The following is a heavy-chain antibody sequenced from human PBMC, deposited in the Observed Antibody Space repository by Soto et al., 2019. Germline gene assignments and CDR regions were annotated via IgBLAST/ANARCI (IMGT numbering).Heavy chain of an antibody. D-gene: IGHD1-26*01. CDR2: IYYSGST. Sequence: SETLSLTCTVSGGSISSSSYYWGWVRQPPGKGLEWIGCIYYSGSTYYNPSLQSRVTISVDTSKNQFSLKLSSVTAADTAVYYCARHVRVGATARGYYGMDVWGQGTTVTVSS. CDR1: GGSISSSSYY. CDR3: ARHVRVGATARGYYGMDV. V-gene: IGHV4-39*01. J-gene: IGHJ6*02.